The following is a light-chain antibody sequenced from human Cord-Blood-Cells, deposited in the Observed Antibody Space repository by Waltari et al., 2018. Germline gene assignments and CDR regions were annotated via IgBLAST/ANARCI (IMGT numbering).Light chain of an antibody. CDR2: EGS. CDR3: CSYAGSSTYV. Sequence: QSALTQPASVSGSPGQSITISCPGTSSYVGRYNLLSWYQQHPRKAPKLMIYEGSKRPSGVSNRFSGSKSGNTASLTISGLQAEDEADYYCCSYAGSSTYVFGGGTKLTVL. J-gene: IGLJ3*02. V-gene: IGLV2-23*01. CDR1: SSYVGRYNL.